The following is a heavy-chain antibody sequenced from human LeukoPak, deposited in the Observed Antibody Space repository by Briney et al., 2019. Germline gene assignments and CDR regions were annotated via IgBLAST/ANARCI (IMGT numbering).Heavy chain of an antibody. Sequence: GGSVRLSCAASGFTFSSYEMNWVRQAPGKGLEWVSYISSSGSTIYYADSVKGRFTISRDNAKNSLYLQMNSLRAEDTAVYYCATYIVKSMDVWGKGTTVTISS. CDR3: ATYIVKSMDV. J-gene: IGHJ6*03. V-gene: IGHV3-48*03. CDR2: ISSSGSTI. D-gene: IGHD2/OR15-2a*01. CDR1: GFTFSSYE.